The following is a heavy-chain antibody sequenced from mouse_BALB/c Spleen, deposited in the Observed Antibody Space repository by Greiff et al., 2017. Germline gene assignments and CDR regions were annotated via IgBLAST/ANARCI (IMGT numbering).Heavy chain of an antibody. CDR3: ARDLEYGKEGLAY. Sequence: EVQVVESGGGLVKPGGSLKLSCAASGFTFSSYAMSWVRQSPEKRLEWVAEISSGGSYTYYPDTVTGRFTISRDNAKNTLYLEMSSLRSEDTAMYYCARDLEYGKEGLAYWGQGTLVTVSA. D-gene: IGHD2-10*02. CDR1: GFTFSSYA. V-gene: IGHV5-9-4*01. J-gene: IGHJ3*01. CDR2: ISSGGSYT.